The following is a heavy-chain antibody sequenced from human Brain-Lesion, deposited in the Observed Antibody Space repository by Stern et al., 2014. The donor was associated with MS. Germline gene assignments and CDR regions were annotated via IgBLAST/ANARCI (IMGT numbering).Heavy chain of an antibody. V-gene: IGHV3-9*01. Sequence: VQLVESGGDLVQPGRSLRLSCAAFGFTFDDYAMHWVRQAPRKGLEWVPGISWNSGTIGYADSVKGRFTTSRDNAYSSLYLQMNSLRPEDTALYYCARDITGSSAYFAYWGQGTLVTVSS. J-gene: IGHJ4*02. D-gene: IGHD1-14*01. CDR3: ARDITGSSAYFAY. CDR2: ISWNSGTI. CDR1: GFTFDDYA.